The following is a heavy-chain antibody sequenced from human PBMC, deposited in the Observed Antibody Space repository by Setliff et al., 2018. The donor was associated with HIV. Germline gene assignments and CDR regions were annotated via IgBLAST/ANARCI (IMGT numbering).Heavy chain of an antibody. Sequence: NPSETLSLTCTVSGVSISSHYWSWIRQAPGKGLEWIGTMYFRGNARNSPSLKSRVAISVDTSKNQLSLNLTSVAAADTAVYYCARVETTVRGVTYGMDVWGQGTTVTVSS. V-gene: IGHV4-59*11. D-gene: IGHD3-10*01. CDR1: GVSISSHY. CDR3: ARVETTVRGVTYGMDV. J-gene: IGHJ6*02. CDR2: MYFRGNA.